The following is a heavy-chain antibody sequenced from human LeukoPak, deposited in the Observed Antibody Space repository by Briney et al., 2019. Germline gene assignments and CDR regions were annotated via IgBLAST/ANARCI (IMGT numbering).Heavy chain of an antibody. V-gene: IGHV7-4-1*02. Sequence: ASVKVSCKASGYTFTTYAMNWVRQAPGQGLEWMGWINTNTGNPTYAQGFTGRFVFSLDTSVSTAYLQISSLKAEDTAVYYCARDPDYYDSSGYYYPHWGQGTLVTVSS. CDR2: INTNTGNP. D-gene: IGHD3-22*01. CDR3: ARDPDYYDSSGYYYPH. CDR1: GYTFTTYA. J-gene: IGHJ4*02.